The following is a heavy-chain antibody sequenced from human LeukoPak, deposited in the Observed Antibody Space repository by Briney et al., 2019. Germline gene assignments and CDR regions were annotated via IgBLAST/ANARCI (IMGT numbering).Heavy chain of an antibody. J-gene: IGHJ3*02. CDR1: GGSISSDSYY. V-gene: IGHV4-39*01. CDR3: ARSIIVVVAAGALDI. Sequence: SETLSLTCTVSGGSISSDSYYWDWIRQPPGKGLEWIGDFYYSGSTYYNPSLKSRVAISVDTSKNQFSLKLSSVTAADTAVYYCARSIIVVVAAGALDIWGQGTMVTVSS. D-gene: IGHD2-21*02. CDR2: FYYSGST.